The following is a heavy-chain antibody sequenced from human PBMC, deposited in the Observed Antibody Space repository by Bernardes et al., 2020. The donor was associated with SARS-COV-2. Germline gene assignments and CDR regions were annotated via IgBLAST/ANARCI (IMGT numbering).Heavy chain of an antibody. Sequence: GGSLRLSCAASGFTISNYWMHWVRQAPGKGLVWVSKINSDGSITRYADSVKGRFTISRDNAKNTLYLQMNSLRAEDTAVYYCAIPAGLIDSNWFDPWGQGTLVTVSS. V-gene: IGHV3-74*01. D-gene: IGHD3-9*01. CDR3: AIPAGLIDSNWFDP. CDR1: GFTISNYW. J-gene: IGHJ5*01. CDR2: INSDGSIT.